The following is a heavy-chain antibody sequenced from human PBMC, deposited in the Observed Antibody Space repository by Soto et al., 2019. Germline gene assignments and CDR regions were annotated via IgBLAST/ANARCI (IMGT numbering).Heavy chain of an antibody. V-gene: IGHV1-18*01. Sequence: QVQLVQSGGEVKKPGASVKVSCRASGYAFSNYGITWVRQAPGQGREWMGWISAYNGNTNYAQKLQGRVTMTTDTYTNTVYIELRSLRSDDTAVYYCAREGLLPYYYCWMYVWGQGTKVTVSS. CDR1: GYAFSNYG. D-gene: IGHD1-26*01. CDR2: ISAYNGNT. CDR3: AREGLLPYYYCWMYV. J-gene: IGHJ6*02.